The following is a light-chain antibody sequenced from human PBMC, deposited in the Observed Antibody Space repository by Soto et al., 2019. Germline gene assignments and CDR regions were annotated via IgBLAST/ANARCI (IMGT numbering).Light chain of an antibody. CDR3: QQYDNAPLT. CDR1: QPISSHNY. V-gene: IGKV3-20*01. Sequence: ELVLTQSPGTLSLSPGERATLSCRASQPISSHNYLAWYQQKTVQAPRVRIYGASRRATGVSDRFSGSGSGTDFTLTISRLEPEDFAVSYCQQYDNAPLTFGGGTKVEIK. J-gene: IGKJ4*01. CDR2: GAS.